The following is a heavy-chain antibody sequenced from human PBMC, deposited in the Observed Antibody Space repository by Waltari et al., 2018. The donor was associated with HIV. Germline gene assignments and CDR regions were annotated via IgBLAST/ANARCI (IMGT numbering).Heavy chain of an antibody. J-gene: IGHJ3*01. CDR3: ARDQDYYDSSGYTCYAFDP. CDR1: GSSISSRYY. V-gene: IGHV4-38-2*02. Sequence: QVRLQESGPGLVKPSETLSLTCSVPGSSISSRYYWCWIRQAPGKGLEWIGSIYRTGTTYYNPSLKSRVSVSLNMSKNQFSLKLSSVTAADTAVYYCARDQDYYDSSGYTCYAFDPWGQGTMVIVSS. D-gene: IGHD3-22*01. CDR2: IYRTGTT.